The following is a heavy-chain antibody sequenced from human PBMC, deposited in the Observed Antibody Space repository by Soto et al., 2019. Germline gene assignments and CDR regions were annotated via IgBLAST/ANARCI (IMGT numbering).Heavy chain of an antibody. Sequence: GGSLRLSCAASGFSFSDYYMSWIRQAAGKGLEWVSHISSSGNTIYYADSVKGRFTISRDNAKHSLYLQMNSLRVEDTAVYYCARRLGVYFYYGMDVWGQGTTVTVSS. CDR3: ARRLGVYFYYGMDV. J-gene: IGHJ6*02. V-gene: IGHV3-11*01. D-gene: IGHD3-16*01. CDR1: GFSFSDYY. CDR2: ISSSGNTI.